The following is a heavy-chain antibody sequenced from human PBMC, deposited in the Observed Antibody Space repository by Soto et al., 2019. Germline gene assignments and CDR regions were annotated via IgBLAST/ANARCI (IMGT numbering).Heavy chain of an antibody. J-gene: IGHJ6*02. Sequence: ASVKVSCKASGYTFNSYNMQWVRQAPGQGLECMGGSSPSIGGTNYAQNFLGRVIIMRDTFTSTVFLELSTLRSDDTAVYYCAREGQAPYYYYGMDVWGQGTAVTVSS. CDR3: AREGQAPYYYYGMDV. CDR2: SSPSIGGT. V-gene: IGHV1-46*02. CDR1: GYTFNSYN.